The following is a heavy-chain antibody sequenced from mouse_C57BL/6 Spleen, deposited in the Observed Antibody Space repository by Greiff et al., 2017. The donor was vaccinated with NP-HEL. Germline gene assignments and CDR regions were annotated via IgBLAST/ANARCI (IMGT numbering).Heavy chain of an antibody. V-gene: IGHV5-4*01. CDR1: GFTFSSYV. CDR2: ISDGGSYT. CDR3: ARDFSYDYEGAMDY. D-gene: IGHD2-4*01. Sequence: EVMLVESGGGLVKPGGSLKLSCAASGFTFSSYVMSWVRQTPEKRLEWVATISDGGSYTYYPDNVKGRFTISRDNAKNNLYLQMSHLKSEDTAMYYCARDFSYDYEGAMDYWGQGTSVTVSS. J-gene: IGHJ4*01.